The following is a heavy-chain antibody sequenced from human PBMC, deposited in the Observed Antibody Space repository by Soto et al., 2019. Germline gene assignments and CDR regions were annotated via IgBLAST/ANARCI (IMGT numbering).Heavy chain of an antibody. J-gene: IGHJ4*02. Sequence: SVKVSCKTSGFTFASSAIQWVRQARGQRLEWIGWIVVGSDDTNYAQKFQDRVTITGDTSTDTAYMELSGLRSEDTAVYYCATEVRSDYYDSSGYPEYYFDYWGQGTLVTVSS. CDR3: ATEVRSDYYDSSGYPEYYFDY. D-gene: IGHD3-22*01. V-gene: IGHV1-58*02. CDR1: GFTFASSA. CDR2: IVVGSDDT.